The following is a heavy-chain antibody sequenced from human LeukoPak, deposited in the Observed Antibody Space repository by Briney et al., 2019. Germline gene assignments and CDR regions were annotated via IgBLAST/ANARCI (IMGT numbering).Heavy chain of an antibody. D-gene: IGHD3-16*01. V-gene: IGHV3-21*01. Sequence: GGSLRLSCAASGFTFNNYSIHWVRQAPGKGLEWVSSITSYSTYISYGDSVKGRFTISRDNSKNSLYLHMNSLKVEDTAVYYCARDPWGFDHWGQGTLVTVSS. J-gene: IGHJ4*02. CDR1: GFTFNNYS. CDR2: ITSYSTYI. CDR3: ARDPWGFDH.